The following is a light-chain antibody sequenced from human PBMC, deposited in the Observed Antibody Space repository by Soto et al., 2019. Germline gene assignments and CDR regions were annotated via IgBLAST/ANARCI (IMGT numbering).Light chain of an antibody. V-gene: IGKV1-9*01. Sequence: IQMTHSPSSLSASLGHRLTLTFRSTQGISSNLAWYQQKPGRAPKLLIFGASTLQSGVPSRFSGSGSGTDFTLTISGLLPEDFAAYHCQQLYTLPFTFGQGTRLEIK. CDR3: QQLYTLPFT. CDR1: QGISSN. J-gene: IGKJ5*01. CDR2: GAS.